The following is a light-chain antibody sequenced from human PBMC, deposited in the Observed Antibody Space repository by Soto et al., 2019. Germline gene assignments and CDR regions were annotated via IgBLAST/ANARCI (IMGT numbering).Light chain of an antibody. CDR2: EVN. J-gene: IGLJ1*01. V-gene: IGLV2-23*02. CDR3: CSYAGTVAYV. Sequence: QSALTQPASVSGSPGQSITISCAGTGSDVGAYNLVSWYQQHPGNAPKLIICEVNTRPSGICNRFSGSKSGDTASLTISGLQAEDEADYFCCSYAGTVAYVVGTGTKVTVL. CDR1: GSDVGAYNL.